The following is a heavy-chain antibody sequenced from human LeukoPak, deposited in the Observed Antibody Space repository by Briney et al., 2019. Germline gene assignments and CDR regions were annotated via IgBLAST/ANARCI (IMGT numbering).Heavy chain of an antibody. D-gene: IGHD5-18*01. CDR3: ARGGIQLWPTGYYYYYMDV. Sequence: ASVKVSCKASGYTFTSCAMNWVRQAPGQGLEWMGWINTNTGNPTYAQGFTGRFVFSLDTSVSTAYLQISSLKAEDTAVYYCARGGIQLWPTGYYYYYMDVWGKGTTVTVSS. V-gene: IGHV7-4-1*02. CDR2: INTNTGNP. J-gene: IGHJ6*03. CDR1: GYTFTSCA.